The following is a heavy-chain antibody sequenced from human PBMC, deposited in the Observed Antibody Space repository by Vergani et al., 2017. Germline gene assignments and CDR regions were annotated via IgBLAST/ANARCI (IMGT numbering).Heavy chain of an antibody. CDR1: GGSISSYY. CDR2: IYYSGST. Sequence: QVQLQESGPGLVKPSETLYLTCTVSGGSISSYYWSWIRQPPGKGLEWIGYIYYSGSTNYNPSLKSRVTISVDTSKNQFSLKLSSVTAADTAVYYCARRLSGNWFDPWGQGTLVTVSS. CDR3: ARRLSGNWFDP. D-gene: IGHD3-10*01. V-gene: IGHV4-59*01. J-gene: IGHJ5*02.